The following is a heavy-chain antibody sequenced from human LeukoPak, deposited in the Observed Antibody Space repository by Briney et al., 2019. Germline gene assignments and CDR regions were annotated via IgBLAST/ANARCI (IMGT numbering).Heavy chain of an antibody. CDR1: GGSISTTSYY. V-gene: IGHV4-39*01. D-gene: IGHD5-18*01. CDR2: TFYNGST. CDR3: ARHSLYSYGYRLIDY. J-gene: IGHJ4*02. Sequence: SETLSLTCTVSGGSISTTSYYWGWIRQPPGKGLEWIGNTFYNGSTYYNPSLKSRVTISVDTSKNQFSLKLSSVTAADTAVYYCARHSLYSYGYRLIDYWGQGTLVTVSS.